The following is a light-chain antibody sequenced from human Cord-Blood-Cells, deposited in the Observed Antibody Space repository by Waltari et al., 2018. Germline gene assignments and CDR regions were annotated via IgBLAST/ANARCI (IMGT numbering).Light chain of an antibody. CDR1: QSLLHSNGYYY. CDR3: MQALQTPPT. V-gene: IGKV2-28*01. Sequence: IVMTRSPLSLPVTPGEPASISCRPTQSLLHSNGYYYLDWYLQKPGQSPQLLIYLGSNRASGVPDRFSGSGSGTDFTLKISRVEAEDVGVYYCMQALQTPPTFGQGTKVEI. CDR2: LGS. J-gene: IGKJ1*01.